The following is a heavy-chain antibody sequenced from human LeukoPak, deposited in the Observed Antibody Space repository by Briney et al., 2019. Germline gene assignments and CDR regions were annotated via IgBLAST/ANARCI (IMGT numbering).Heavy chain of an antibody. CDR3: AKDSSSVPPGPNIVVVPAAIGFDY. CDR2: IYSGGST. CDR1: GFTVSSNY. D-gene: IGHD2-2*02. Sequence: GGSLRLSCAASGFTVSSNYMSWVRQAPGKGLEWVSVIYSGGSTYYADSVKGRFTISRDNSKNTLYLQMNSLRAEDTAVYYCAKDSSSVPPGPNIVVVPAAIGFDYWGQGTLVTVSS. J-gene: IGHJ4*02. V-gene: IGHV3-66*01.